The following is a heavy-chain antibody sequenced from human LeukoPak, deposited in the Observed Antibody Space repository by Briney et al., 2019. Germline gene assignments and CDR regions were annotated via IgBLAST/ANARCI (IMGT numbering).Heavy chain of an antibody. Sequence: AGGSLRLSCAASGFTFSSYGMHWVRQAPGKGLEWVAFIRYDGSNKYYADSVKGRFTISRDNSKNTLYLQMNSLRAEDTAVYYCARWTTTYLDYWGQGTLVTVSS. V-gene: IGHV3-30*02. CDR2: IRYDGSNK. D-gene: IGHD4-11*01. CDR3: ARWTTTYLDY. J-gene: IGHJ4*02. CDR1: GFTFSSYG.